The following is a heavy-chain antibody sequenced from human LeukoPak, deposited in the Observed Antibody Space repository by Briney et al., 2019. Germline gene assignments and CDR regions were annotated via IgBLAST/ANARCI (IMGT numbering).Heavy chain of an antibody. J-gene: IGHJ4*02. V-gene: IGHV4-4*07. CDR1: RRSIRNYY. CDR3: ARSGYNSLFDY. Sequence: PSETLSLTCTVSRRSIRNYYWNWIRQPAGRGLEWIGRIYTSGSTNYNPSLKSRVTMSVDTSKNQFSLKLTSVTAADTAVYYCARSGYNSLFDYWGQGTLVTVSS. CDR2: IYTSGST. D-gene: IGHD5-24*01.